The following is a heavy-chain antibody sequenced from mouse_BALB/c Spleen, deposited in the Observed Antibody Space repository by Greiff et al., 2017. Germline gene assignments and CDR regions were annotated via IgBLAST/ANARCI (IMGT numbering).Heavy chain of an antibody. D-gene: IGHD2-1*01. J-gene: IGHJ4*01. CDR1: GFTFSSYG. CDR2: ISSGGSYT. Sequence: EVHLVESGGDLVKPGGSLKLSCAASGFTFSSYGMSWVRQTPDKRLEWVATISSGGSYTYYPDSVKGRFTISRDNAKNTLYLQMSSLKSEDTAMYYCARQDGKGAMDYWGQGTSVTVSS. V-gene: IGHV5-6*01. CDR3: ARQDGKGAMDY.